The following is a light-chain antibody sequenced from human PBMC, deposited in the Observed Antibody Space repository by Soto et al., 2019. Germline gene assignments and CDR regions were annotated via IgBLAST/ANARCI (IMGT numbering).Light chain of an antibody. CDR3: MQSTQLPPT. V-gene: IGKV2D-29*02. Sequence: DIVITQSPLSLPVTPVEPSSISCRSSQSLLHITGETFLFWYLQKPGQSPQLLIYEVSTRVSGVPDRFSGSGSGTDFTLEISRVETDDVGIYYCMQSTQLPPTFGQGTRLEI. CDR1: QSLLHITGETF. J-gene: IGKJ5*01. CDR2: EVS.